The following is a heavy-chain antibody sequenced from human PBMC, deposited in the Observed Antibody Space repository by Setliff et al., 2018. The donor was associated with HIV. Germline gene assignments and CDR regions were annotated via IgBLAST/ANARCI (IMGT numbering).Heavy chain of an antibody. CDR2: LYYDGRF. J-gene: IGHJ5*02. CDR1: GDSTSSSHYY. Sequence: KTSETLSLTCTVFGDSTSSSHYYWAWFRRPPGQGLEWVASLYYDGRFYHSPSLRGRVSISVDRSTNQVFLQLTSVTARDTAIYYCAKCSGTWDYNWFDPWGPGTLVTVSS. CDR3: AKCSGTWDYNWFDP. V-gene: IGHV4-39*01. D-gene: IGHD3-10*02.